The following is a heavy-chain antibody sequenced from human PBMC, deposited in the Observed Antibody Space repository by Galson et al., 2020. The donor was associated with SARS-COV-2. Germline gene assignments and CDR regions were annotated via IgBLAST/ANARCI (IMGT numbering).Heavy chain of an antibody. CDR1: EFTVSSSY. Sequence: GGSLRLSCEASEFTVSSSYMSWVRQAPGKGLEWVSVIYSGGNTFYAGSVKGRFTISRDNAKNTLYLQMSSLRAEDTGVYDCARLSSGWSAFDSWGQGALVTVSS. D-gene: IGHD6-13*01. CDR3: ARLSSGWSAFDS. CDR2: IYSGGNT. J-gene: IGHJ4*02. V-gene: IGHV3-53*01.